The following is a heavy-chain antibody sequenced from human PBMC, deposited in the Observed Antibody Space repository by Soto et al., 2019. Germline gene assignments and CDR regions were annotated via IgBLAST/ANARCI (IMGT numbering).Heavy chain of an antibody. CDR3: ARSDSSSWYRRGIDYGMDV. Sequence: QVQLVESGGGVVQPGRSLRLSCAASGFTFSSYGMHWVRQAPGKGLEWVAVIWYDGSNKYYADSVKGRFTISRDNSKNALYLQMNSQRAEDTAVYYCARSDSSSWYRRGIDYGMDVWGQGTTVTVSS. J-gene: IGHJ6*02. CDR2: IWYDGSNK. D-gene: IGHD6-13*01. V-gene: IGHV3-33*01. CDR1: GFTFSSYG.